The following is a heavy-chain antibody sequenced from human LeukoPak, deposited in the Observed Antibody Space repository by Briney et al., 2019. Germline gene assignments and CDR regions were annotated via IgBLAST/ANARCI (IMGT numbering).Heavy chain of an antibody. Sequence: GGSLRLSCAASGFTFSSYSMNWVRQAPGKGLEWVASTNYDANSKYYAASVKGRFTISGDTSKNTLFLQMNSLRAEDTASYYCAKEGGGMSDTFDIWGQGTMVTVSS. CDR1: GFTFSSYS. V-gene: IGHV3-30*02. CDR2: TNYDANSK. CDR3: AKEGGGMSDTFDI. J-gene: IGHJ3*02. D-gene: IGHD3-16*01.